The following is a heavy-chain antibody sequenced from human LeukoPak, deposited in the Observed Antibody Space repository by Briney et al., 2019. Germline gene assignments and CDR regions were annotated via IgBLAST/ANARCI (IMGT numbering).Heavy chain of an antibody. CDR1: GFTFSSYE. CDR2: ISSSGSTI. J-gene: IGHJ4*02. Sequence: PGGSLRLSCAASGFTFSSYEMNWVRQAPGKGLEWVSYISSSGSTIYYADSVKGRFTISRENTKNSLYLQMNSLRAEDTAVYYCAREIRYCSGSKCYLFDCWGQGTLVTVSS. V-gene: IGHV3-48*03. D-gene: IGHD2-15*01. CDR3: AREIRYCSGSKCYLFDC.